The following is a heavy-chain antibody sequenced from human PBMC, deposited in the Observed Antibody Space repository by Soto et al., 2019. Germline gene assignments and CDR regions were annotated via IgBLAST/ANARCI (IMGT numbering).Heavy chain of an antibody. D-gene: IGHD5-12*01. CDR1: GGSISSGEYN. J-gene: IGHJ4*02. V-gene: IGHV4-31*03. CDR2: IYYSGST. Sequence: QVQLQESGPGLVKPSQTLSLTCTVSGGSISSGEYNWSWIRQHPGKGLEWIGYIYYSGSTYYNPSLKSRITISVDTSKNQFSLKLSSVTAADTAVYYCARDQYSGFQFHYWGQGTLVTVSS. CDR3: ARDQYSGFQFHY.